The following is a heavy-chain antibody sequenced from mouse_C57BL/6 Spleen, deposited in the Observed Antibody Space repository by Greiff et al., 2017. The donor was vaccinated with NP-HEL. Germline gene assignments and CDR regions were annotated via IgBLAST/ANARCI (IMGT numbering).Heavy chain of an antibody. CDR2: IDPEDGEP. J-gene: IGHJ4*01. CDR1: GFNIKDYY. CDR3: ATAGNYYAMDY. Sequence: EVQLQQSGAELVKPGASVKLSCTASGFNIKDYYMHWVKQRTEQGLEWIGRIDPEDGEPKYAPKFQGKATITADTSSNTAYLQLSSLTSEDTAGYYCATAGNYYAMDYWGQGTSVTVSS. V-gene: IGHV14-2*01.